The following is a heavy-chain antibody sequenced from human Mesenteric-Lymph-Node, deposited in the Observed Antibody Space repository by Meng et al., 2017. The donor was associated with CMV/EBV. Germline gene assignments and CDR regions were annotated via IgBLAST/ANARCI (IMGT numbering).Heavy chain of an antibody. J-gene: IGHJ5*02. Sequence: SETLSLTCTVSGGSISSYYWSWIRQPPGKGLEWIAYIHYSGSTNYNPTLKSRVTISMDTSKNQFSLKLGSVTAADTAVYYCTRVQSGGYWGFDPWGQGTMVTVSS. CDR2: IHYSGST. CDR1: GGSISSYY. D-gene: IGHD1-26*01. CDR3: TRVQSGGYWGFDP. V-gene: IGHV4-59*01.